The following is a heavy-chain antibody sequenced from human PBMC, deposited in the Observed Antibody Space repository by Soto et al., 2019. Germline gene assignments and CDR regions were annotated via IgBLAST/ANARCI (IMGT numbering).Heavy chain of an antibody. CDR1: VFTFSSYG. CDR2: ISYDGSNK. V-gene: IGHV3-30*03. CDR3: TMSIAARRGFDY. J-gene: IGHJ4*02. Sequence: VGSLRLSCASSVFTFSSYGMHWVRHSPGKGLEWVAVISYDGSNKYYADSVKGRFTISRDNSKNTLYLQMNSLRAEDTAVYYCTMSIAARRGFDYWGQETLVTVSS. D-gene: IGHD6-6*01.